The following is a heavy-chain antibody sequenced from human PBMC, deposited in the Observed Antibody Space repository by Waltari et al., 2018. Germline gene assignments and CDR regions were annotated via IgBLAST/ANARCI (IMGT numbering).Heavy chain of an antibody. V-gene: IGHV3-66*02. CDR3: ARDWIVAGTAGDHHYYGMDV. D-gene: IGHD6-19*01. CDR2: LYSGGTT. Sequence: EVQLVESGGGLVQPGGSLRLSCEASGVTVDDLSVRWVRQAPGKGLEWVSLLYSGGTTFYADSVKGRFSVSRDISKNSLYLQMDSLRAEDTAVYYCARDWIVAGTAGDHHYYGMDVWGQGTTVTVSS. J-gene: IGHJ6*02. CDR1: GVTVDDLS.